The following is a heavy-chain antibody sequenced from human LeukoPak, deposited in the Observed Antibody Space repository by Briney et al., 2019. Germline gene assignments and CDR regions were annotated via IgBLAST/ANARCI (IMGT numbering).Heavy chain of an antibody. CDR2: INHSGST. D-gene: IGHD2-15*01. CDR1: GGSINSYY. V-gene: IGHV4-34*01. Sequence: PSETLSLTCTVSGGSINSYYWSWIRQPPGKGLEWIGEINHSGSTNYNPSLKSRVTISVDTSKNQFSLKLSSVTAADTAVYYCARLVVVVAATRFDYWGQGTLVTVSS. CDR3: ARLVVVVAATRFDY. J-gene: IGHJ4*02.